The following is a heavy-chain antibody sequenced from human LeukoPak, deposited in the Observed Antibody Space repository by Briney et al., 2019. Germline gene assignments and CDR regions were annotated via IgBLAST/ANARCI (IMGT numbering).Heavy chain of an antibody. V-gene: IGHV1-18*01. D-gene: IGHD3-22*01. CDR3: ARKQTYYYDSSGYYPGWYFDL. CDR2: ISAYNGNT. J-gene: IGHJ2*01. Sequence: ASVKVSCKGSGYTFTSYGISWVRQAPGQGLEGMGWISAYNGNTNYAQKLQGRVTMTTDTSTSTAYMELRSLRSDDTAVYYCARKQTYYYDSSGYYPGWYFDLWGRGTLVTVSS. CDR1: GYTFTSYG.